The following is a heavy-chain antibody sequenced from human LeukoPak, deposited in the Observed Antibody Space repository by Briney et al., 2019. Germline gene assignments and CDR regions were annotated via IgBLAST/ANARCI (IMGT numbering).Heavy chain of an antibody. CDR2: ISSSSTI. CDR1: GFTFSSYS. V-gene: IGHV3-48*01. Sequence: GGSLRLSCAASGFTFSSYSMNWVRQAPVKGLEWVSYISSSSTIYYADSVKGRFTISRDNAKNSLYLQMNSLRAEDTAVYYCARDRGIVGTTGYYYMDVWGKGTTVTVSS. D-gene: IGHD1-26*01. J-gene: IGHJ6*03. CDR3: ARDRGIVGTTGYYYMDV.